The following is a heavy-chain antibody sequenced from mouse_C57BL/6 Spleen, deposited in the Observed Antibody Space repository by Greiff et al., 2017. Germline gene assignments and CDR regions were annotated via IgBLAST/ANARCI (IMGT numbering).Heavy chain of an antibody. CDR3: TTRDGYY. CDR1: GFNIKDDY. J-gene: IGHJ3*01. CDR2: IDPENGDT. V-gene: IGHV14-4*01. D-gene: IGHD2-3*01. Sequence: VQLKASGAELVRPGASVKLSCTASGFNIKDDYMHWVKQRPEQGLEWIGWIDPENGDTEYASKFQGKATITADTSSNTAYLQLSSLTSEDTAVYYCTTRDGYYWGQGTLVTVSA.